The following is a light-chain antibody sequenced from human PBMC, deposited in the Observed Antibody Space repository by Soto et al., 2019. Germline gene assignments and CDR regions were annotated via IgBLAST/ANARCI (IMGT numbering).Light chain of an antibody. CDR2: GNS. CDR1: SSNIGATYD. V-gene: IGLV1-40*01. J-gene: IGLJ1*01. CDR3: QSYDSSLSAHYV. Sequence: QSVLTQPPSVSGSPGERVTTSCTGSSSNIGATYDVQWYQQLPGTAPKLLIYGNSKRPSGVPDRFSGSKSGTSASLAITGLQADDEADYYCQSYDSSLSAHYVFGTGTKVTVL.